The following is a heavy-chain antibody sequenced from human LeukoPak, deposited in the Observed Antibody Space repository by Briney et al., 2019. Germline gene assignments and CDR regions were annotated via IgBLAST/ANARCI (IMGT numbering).Heavy chain of an antibody. D-gene: IGHD5-24*01. Sequence: GGSLRLSCAASGFTFSSYAMHWVRQAPGKGLEWVAVISYDGSNKYYADSVKGRFTISRDNSKNTLYLQMNSLRAEDTAVYYCARVLRDGYNLYGHYFDYWGQGTLVTASS. J-gene: IGHJ4*02. V-gene: IGHV3-30*01. CDR2: ISYDGSNK. CDR1: GFTFSSYA. CDR3: ARVLRDGYNLYGHYFDY.